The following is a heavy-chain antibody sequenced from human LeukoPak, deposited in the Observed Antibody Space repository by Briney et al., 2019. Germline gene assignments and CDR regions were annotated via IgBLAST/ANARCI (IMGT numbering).Heavy chain of an antibody. D-gene: IGHD3-10*01. CDR1: GFTFSDYY. CDR2: ISSSGSTI. J-gene: IGHJ4*02. Sequence: GGSLRLSCAVPGFTFSDYYMSWIRQAPGKGLEWVSYISSSGSTIYYADSVKGRFTISRDNAKNSLYLQMNSLRAEDTAVYYCARHYYAKVPSFDYWGQGTLVTVSS. V-gene: IGHV3-11*04. CDR3: ARHYYAKVPSFDY.